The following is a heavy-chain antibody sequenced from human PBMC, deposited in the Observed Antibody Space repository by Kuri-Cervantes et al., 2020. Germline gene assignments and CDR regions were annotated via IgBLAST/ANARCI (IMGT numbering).Heavy chain of an antibody. V-gene: IGHV3-33*06. D-gene: IGHD3-16*01. Sequence: GESLKISCAASGFTFSSHGMHWVRQAPGRGLEWVSVIWHDGSNELYADSVKGRFTVSRDNSKNLLYLEMNGLTEEDTAVYYCLKDERGTWFDPWGQGTLVTVSS. CDR2: IWHDGSNE. CDR3: LKDERGTWFDP. J-gene: IGHJ5*02. CDR1: GFTFSSHG.